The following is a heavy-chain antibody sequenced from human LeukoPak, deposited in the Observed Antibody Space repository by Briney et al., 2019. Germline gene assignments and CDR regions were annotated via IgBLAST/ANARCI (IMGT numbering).Heavy chain of an antibody. Sequence: GASVKVPCKTSGDTFIGFYIHWVRQAPGQGLEWMGWINPNSGGTNYAQKFQGRVTMTRDTSISTAYLELSRLRSDDTAVYYCATSTMTYFDYWGQGSLVTVSS. CDR2: INPNSGGT. J-gene: IGHJ4*02. V-gene: IGHV1-2*02. D-gene: IGHD3-22*01. CDR3: ATSTMTYFDY. CDR1: GDTFIGFY.